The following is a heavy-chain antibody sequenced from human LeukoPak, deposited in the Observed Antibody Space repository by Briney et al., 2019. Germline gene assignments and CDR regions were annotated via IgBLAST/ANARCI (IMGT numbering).Heavy chain of an antibody. CDR1: GGSISSYY. CDR2: IYYSGST. V-gene: IGHV4-59*08. CDR3: ARHVDRHFDY. D-gene: IGHD3-9*01. J-gene: IGHJ4*02. Sequence: PSETLSLTCTVSGGSISSYYWSWIRQPPGKGLEWIGYIYYSGSTNYNPSLKSRVTISVDTSKNQFSLRLSSVTAADTAVYYCARHVDRHFDYWGQGTLVTVSS.